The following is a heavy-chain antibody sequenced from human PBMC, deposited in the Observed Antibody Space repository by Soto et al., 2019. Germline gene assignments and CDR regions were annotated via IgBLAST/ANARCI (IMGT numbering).Heavy chain of an antibody. V-gene: IGHV3-11*01. J-gene: IGHJ4*02. CDR2: ITSSGSTT. Sequence: QVQLVESGGDLVKPGGSLRLSCAASGFTFSDYYMSWIRQAPGKGLEWVSSITSSGSTTYYTDSVKGRFTISRDNAKNSLYLQMNSLRAEHTAVYYCARERYSYGPYYFDYWGQGTLVTGSS. D-gene: IGHD5-18*01. CDR3: ARERYSYGPYYFDY. CDR1: GFTFSDYY.